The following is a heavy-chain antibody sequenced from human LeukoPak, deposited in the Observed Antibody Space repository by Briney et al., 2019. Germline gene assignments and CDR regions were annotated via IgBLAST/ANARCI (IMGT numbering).Heavy chain of an antibody. CDR2: IAYGGSNK. J-gene: IGHJ6*04. D-gene: IGHD4-23*01. CDR3: AKDRWLRDLDYGMDV. V-gene: IGHV3-30*18. Sequence: GGSLRLSCAASGFTFSSHGMLWVRQAPGKGLEWVAVIAYGGSNKYYADYVKGRFTISRDNSKNTVYLQMNSPRAEDTAVYHCAKDRWLRDLDYGMDVWGKGTTVTVSS. CDR1: GFTFSSHG.